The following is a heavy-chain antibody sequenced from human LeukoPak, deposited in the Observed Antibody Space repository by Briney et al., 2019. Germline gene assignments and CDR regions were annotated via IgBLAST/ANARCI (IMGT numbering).Heavy chain of an antibody. V-gene: IGHV3-23*01. J-gene: IGHJ4*02. CDR2: ISGSGGST. CDR3: AKELFGIVGAIDY. D-gene: IGHD1-26*01. CDR1: GFTFSSYG. Sequence: GGSLRLSCAASGFTFSSYGMHWVRQAPGKGLEWVSAISGSGGSTYYADSVKGRFTISRDNSKNTLYLQMNSLRAEDTAVYYCAKELFGIVGAIDYWGQGTLVTVSS.